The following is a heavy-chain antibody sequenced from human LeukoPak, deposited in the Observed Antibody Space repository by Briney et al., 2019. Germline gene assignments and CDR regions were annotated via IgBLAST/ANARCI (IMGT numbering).Heavy chain of an antibody. D-gene: IGHD6-13*01. V-gene: IGHV1-18*01. CDR2: ISAYNGNT. Sequence: ASVKVSCKASGYTFTSYGISWVRQAPGQGLEWMGWISAYNGNTNYAQKLQGRVTMTTDTSTSTAYMELRSLRSDDTAVYYCARDIAAAALPLEGMDVWGQGTTVTVSS. CDR3: ARDIAAAALPLEGMDV. CDR1: GYTFTSYG. J-gene: IGHJ6*02.